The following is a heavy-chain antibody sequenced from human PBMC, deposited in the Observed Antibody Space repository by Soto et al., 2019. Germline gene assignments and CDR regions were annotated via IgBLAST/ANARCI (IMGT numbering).Heavy chain of an antibody. Sequence: GGSLRLSCAASGFTFSSYSMNWVRQAPGKGLEWVSSISSSSSYIYYADSVKGRFTISRDNAKNSLYLQMNSLRAEDTAVYYCARAHPDGYSYGYFFPYFDYWGQGTLVTVSS. CDR2: ISSSSSYI. CDR3: ARAHPDGYSYGYFFPYFDY. V-gene: IGHV3-21*01. CDR1: GFTFSSYS. J-gene: IGHJ4*02. D-gene: IGHD5-18*01.